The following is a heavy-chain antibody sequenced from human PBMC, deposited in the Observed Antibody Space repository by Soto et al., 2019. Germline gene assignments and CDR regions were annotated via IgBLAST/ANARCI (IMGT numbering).Heavy chain of an antibody. J-gene: IGHJ3*02. CDR2: FDPEDGKT. Sequence: QVQLVQSGAEVKKPGASVKVSCKVSGYTLTELSMHWVRQLPGKGLGGMGGFDPEDGKTIYAQKFQGRVTMTEDTSTDTAYMELSSLRSEDTAVYYCATENTSYLAALPLDIWGQGTMVTVSS. CDR3: ATENTSYLAALPLDI. CDR1: GYTLTELS. V-gene: IGHV1-24*01. D-gene: IGHD2-2*01.